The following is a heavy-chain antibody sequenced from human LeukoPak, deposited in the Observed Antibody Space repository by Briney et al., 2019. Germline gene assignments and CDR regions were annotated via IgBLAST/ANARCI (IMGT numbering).Heavy chain of an antibody. D-gene: IGHD3-10*01. CDR3: ARDPITMVRGVPH. V-gene: IGHV3-21*01. J-gene: IGHJ4*02. Sequence: PGGSLRLSCAASGFTLSSSSMNWVRQAPGKGLEWVSSISSSSSYIYYADSLKGRFTISRDNSKNTLYLQMNSLRAEDTAVYYCARDPITMVRGVPHWGQGTLVTVSS. CDR1: GFTLSSSS. CDR2: ISSSSSYI.